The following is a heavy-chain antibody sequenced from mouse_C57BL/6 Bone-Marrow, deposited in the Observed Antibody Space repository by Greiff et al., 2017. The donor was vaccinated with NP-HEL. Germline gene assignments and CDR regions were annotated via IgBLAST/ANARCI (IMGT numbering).Heavy chain of an antibody. CDR3: ARYLPDGYPYYYAMDY. CDR1: GYTFTSYW. Sequence: QVQLQQPGAELVKPGASVKLSCKASGYTFTSYWMHWVKQRPGQGLEWIGMIHPNSGSTNYNEKFKSKATLTVDKSSSTAYMQLSSLTSEDSAVYYCARYLPDGYPYYYAMDYWGQGTSVTVSS. D-gene: IGHD2-3*01. V-gene: IGHV1-64*01. J-gene: IGHJ4*01. CDR2: IHPNSGST.